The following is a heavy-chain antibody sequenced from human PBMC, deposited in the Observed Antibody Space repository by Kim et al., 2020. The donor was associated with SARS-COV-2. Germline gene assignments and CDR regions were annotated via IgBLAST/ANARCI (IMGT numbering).Heavy chain of an antibody. CDR3: AKDDGSMSRRGAVAGYFDY. CDR2: IWYDGSNK. J-gene: IGHJ4*02. D-gene: IGHD6-19*01. CDR1: GFTFSSYA. Sequence: GGSLRLSCAASGFTFSSYAMHWVRQAPGKGLEWVAVIWYDGSNKYYADSVKGRFTISRDNSKNTLYLQMNSLRAEDTAVYYCAKDDGSMSRRGAVAGYFDYWGQGTLVTVSS. V-gene: IGHV3-33*06.